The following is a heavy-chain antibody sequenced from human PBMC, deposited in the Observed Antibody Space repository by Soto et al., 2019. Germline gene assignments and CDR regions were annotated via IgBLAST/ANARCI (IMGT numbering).Heavy chain of an antibody. CDR1: GYTFTSYY. CDR3: SRGYPPRDQLGNLPGAF. V-gene: IGHV1-46*03. D-gene: IGHD1-1*01. Sequence: QVQLVQSGAEVMQPGALVKVSCKASGYTFTSYYIQWVRQAPGQGLEWMGIINPSGGSTNYAQKSQGRVTMTRDTSTSTCYMELSCLRSEDTAIYYCSRGYPPRDQLGNLPGAFWGQGTLVTVS. CDR2: INPSGGST. J-gene: IGHJ4*02.